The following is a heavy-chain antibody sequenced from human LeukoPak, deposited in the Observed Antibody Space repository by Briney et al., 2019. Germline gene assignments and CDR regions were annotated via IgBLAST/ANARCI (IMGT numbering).Heavy chain of an antibody. V-gene: IGHV1-18*01. CDR2: ISAYNGNT. Sequence: ASVKVSCKASGYTFTSYGISWVRQAPGQGLEWMGWISAYNGNTNYAQKLQGRVTMTTDTSTSTAYMELRSLRSDDTAVYYCARVDCSGGSCQEYYFDYWGQGTLVTVSP. D-gene: IGHD2-15*01. J-gene: IGHJ4*02. CDR3: ARVDCSGGSCQEYYFDY. CDR1: GYTFTSYG.